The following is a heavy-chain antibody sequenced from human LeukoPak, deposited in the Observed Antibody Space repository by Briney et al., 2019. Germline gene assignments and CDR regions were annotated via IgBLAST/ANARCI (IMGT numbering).Heavy chain of an antibody. J-gene: IGHJ4*02. CDR2: IIPMFDTT. Sequence: ASVKVPCKASGGTFSSYGISWVRQAPGQGLEWMGRIIPMFDTTSYPQNFQGRVTISADKSTGTAYMELSSLRSGDTAVYYCVRDYDTGGPQKNYFDFWGRGTLITVSS. CDR1: GGTFSSYG. V-gene: IGHV1-69*06. CDR3: VRDYDTGGPQKNYFDF. D-gene: IGHD3-22*01.